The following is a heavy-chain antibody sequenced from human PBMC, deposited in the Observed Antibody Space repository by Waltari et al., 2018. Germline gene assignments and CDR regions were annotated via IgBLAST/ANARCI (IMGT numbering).Heavy chain of an antibody. CDR1: GGSFRGSY. D-gene: IGHD6-13*01. CDR2: INHSGST. J-gene: IGHJ4*02. V-gene: IGHV4-34*01. Sequence: QVQLQQWGAGLLKPSETLSLTCAVYGGSFRGSYWSWIRQPPGKGLEWIGEINHSGSTNYNPSLKSRVTISVDTSKNQFSLKLSSVTAADTAVYYCARGLGYSSSWGQGTLVTVSS. CDR3: ARGLGYSSS.